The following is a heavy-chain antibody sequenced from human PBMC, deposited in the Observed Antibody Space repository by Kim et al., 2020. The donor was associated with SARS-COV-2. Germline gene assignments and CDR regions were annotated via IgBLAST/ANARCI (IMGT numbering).Heavy chain of an antibody. CDR1: GGSISSGGYY. D-gene: IGHD3-22*01. V-gene: IGHV4-31*03. CDR3: ARMYYYDSSGYEYYFDY. J-gene: IGHJ4*02. CDR2: IYYSGST. Sequence: SETLSLTCTVSGGSISSGGYYWSWIRQHPGKGLEWIGYIYYSGSTYYNPSLKSRVTISVDTSKNQFSLKLSSVTAADTAVYYCARMYYYDSSGYEYYFDYWGQGTLVTVSS.